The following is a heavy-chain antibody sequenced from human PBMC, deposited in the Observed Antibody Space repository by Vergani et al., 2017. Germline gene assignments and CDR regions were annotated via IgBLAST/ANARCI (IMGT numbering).Heavy chain of an antibody. CDR1: GGSISSGSYY. Sequence: QVQLQESGPGLVKPSQTLSLTCTVSGGSISSGSYYWSWIRQPAGKGLEWIGRIYTSGSSNYNPSLNSRVTISVDTSKNQFSLKLSSVTAADTAVYYCARGRGYYSYYFDYWGQGTLVTVSS. CDR3: ARGRGYYSYYFDY. CDR2: IYTSGSS. J-gene: IGHJ4*02. V-gene: IGHV4-61*02. D-gene: IGHD3-22*01.